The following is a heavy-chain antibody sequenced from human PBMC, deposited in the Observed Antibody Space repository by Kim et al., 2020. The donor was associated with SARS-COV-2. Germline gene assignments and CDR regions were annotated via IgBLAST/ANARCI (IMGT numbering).Heavy chain of an antibody. J-gene: IGHJ4*02. V-gene: IGHV4-39*01. Sequence: YRPSLRNRVTISKDESKNQFSLKLSSVTAADTALYYCARFTYSSAVAKFDIWGQGILVTVSS. D-gene: IGHD5-18*01. CDR3: ARFTYSSAVAKFDI.